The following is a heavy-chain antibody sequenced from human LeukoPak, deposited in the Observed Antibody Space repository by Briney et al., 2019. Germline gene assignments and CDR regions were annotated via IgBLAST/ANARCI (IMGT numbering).Heavy chain of an antibody. Sequence: TGGSLRLSCGASGFTFRSYSMNWVRQAPGKGLEWVSSISSSSSYIYYADSVKGRFTISRDNAKNSLYLQMNSLRAEDTAVYYCARAEQWLGTYDAFDIWGQGTMVTVSS. D-gene: IGHD6-19*01. J-gene: IGHJ3*02. CDR1: GFTFRSYS. CDR2: ISSSSSYI. V-gene: IGHV3-21*01. CDR3: ARAEQWLGTYDAFDI.